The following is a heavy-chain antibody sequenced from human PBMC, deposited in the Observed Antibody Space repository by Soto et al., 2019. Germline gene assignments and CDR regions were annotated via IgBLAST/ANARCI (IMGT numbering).Heavy chain of an antibody. CDR2: INHSGST. J-gene: IGHJ6*02. CDR1: GGSFSGYY. D-gene: IGHD3-22*01. Sequence: SETLSLTCAVYGGSFSGYYWSWIRQPPGKGLEWIGEINHSGSTNYNPSLKSRVTISVDTSKNQFSLKLSSVTAADTAVYYCARGGRDSSNHYRPHYYYGMDVWGQGTTVTVSS. CDR3: ARGGRDSSNHYRPHYYYGMDV. V-gene: IGHV4-34*01.